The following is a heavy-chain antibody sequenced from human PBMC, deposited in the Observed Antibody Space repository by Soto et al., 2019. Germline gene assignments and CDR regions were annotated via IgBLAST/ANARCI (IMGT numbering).Heavy chain of an antibody. D-gene: IGHD2-2*01. CDR1: GFTFSSYA. CDR3: ARDTYYCSSTSCQYYYYYYGMDV. J-gene: IGHJ6*02. Sequence: QVQLVESGGGVVQPGRSLRLSCAASGFTFSSYAMHWVRQAPGKGLEWVAVISYDGSNKYYADSVKGRFTISRDNSKNTLYLQMNSLRAEDTAVYYCARDTYYCSSTSCQYYYYYYGMDVWGQGTTVTVSS. CDR2: ISYDGSNK. V-gene: IGHV3-30-3*01.